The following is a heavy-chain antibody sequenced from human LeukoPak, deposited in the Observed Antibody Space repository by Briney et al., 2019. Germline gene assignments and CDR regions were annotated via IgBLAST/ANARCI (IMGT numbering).Heavy chain of an antibody. D-gene: IGHD3-10*02. J-gene: IGHJ6*04. CDR2: ISGSSSYI. V-gene: IGHV3-21*01. Sequence: GGSLRLSCAASRFTFSTYSMNWVRQAPGKGLEWVSSISGSSSYIYYADSVRGRFTISRDNAKNSLYLQMNSLRAEDTAVYYCAELGITMIGGVWGKGTTVTISS. CDR3: AELGITMIGGV. CDR1: RFTFSTYS.